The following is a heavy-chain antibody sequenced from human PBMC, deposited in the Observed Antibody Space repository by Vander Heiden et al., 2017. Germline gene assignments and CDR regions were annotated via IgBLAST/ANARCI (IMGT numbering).Heavy chain of an antibody. D-gene: IGHD6-25*01. V-gene: IGHV4-34*02. CDR3: ARRGRLPFDY. CDR1: GGSFIGHY. Sequence: QVQPPQLGAGLLKPSETLSLTRAVYGGSFIGHYWTWIRQHPGKGPEWIGEINESGSTNYNPSLKSRVTISGDTSKNQFSLRLTSVTAAETAVYYCARRGRLPFDYWGQGTLVTVSS. CDR2: INESGST. J-gene: IGHJ4*02.